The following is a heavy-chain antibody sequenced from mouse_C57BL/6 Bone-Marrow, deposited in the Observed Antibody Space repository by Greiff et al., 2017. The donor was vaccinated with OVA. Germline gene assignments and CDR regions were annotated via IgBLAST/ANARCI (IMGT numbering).Heavy chain of an antibody. V-gene: IGHV1-26*01. Sequence: QLQQSGPELVKPGASVKISCKASGYTFTDYYMNWVKQSHGKSLEWIGDINPNNGGTSYNQKFKGKATLTVDKSSSTAYMELRSLTSEDSAVYYCARYYYSNFKGYVDVWGTGTTVTVSS. D-gene: IGHD2-5*01. CDR1: GYTFTDYY. CDR3: ARYYYSNFKGYVDV. CDR2: INPNNGGT. J-gene: IGHJ1*03.